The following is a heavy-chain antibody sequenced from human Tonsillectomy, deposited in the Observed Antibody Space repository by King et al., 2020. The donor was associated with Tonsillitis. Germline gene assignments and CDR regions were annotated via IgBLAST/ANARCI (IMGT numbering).Heavy chain of an antibody. Sequence: QLVQSGGNVVQPGGSLRLSCAASGFSFSTYVMYWVRQAPGKGLEWVAFIRYDGSDKYFADSVKGRFTISRDNSKNTLYLQMNSLGGDDPAVYYCAKAAANYDFWSAFADWGQGTLVTVSS. CDR1: GFSFSTYV. CDR2: IRYDGSDK. D-gene: IGHD3-3*01. CDR3: AKAAANYDFWSAFAD. V-gene: IGHV3-30*02. J-gene: IGHJ1*01.